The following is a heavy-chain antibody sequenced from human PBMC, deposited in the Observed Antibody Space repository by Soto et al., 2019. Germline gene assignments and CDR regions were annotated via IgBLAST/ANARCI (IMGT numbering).Heavy chain of an antibody. CDR1: GYTFSSYG. D-gene: IGHD6-13*01. V-gene: IGHV1-18*01. J-gene: IGHJ1*01. CDR2: ISGYNGNT. Sequence: QVQLVQSGPEVKKPGASVKVSCKASGYTFSSYGVSWVRQAPGQGLEWMGWISGYNGNTNYAQKFQGRVILTTDTSTNTVFMELRSLRSDDTAIYYCARERENSSWSSVEYLQYCGQGTLVTVSS. CDR3: ARERENSSWSSVEYLQY.